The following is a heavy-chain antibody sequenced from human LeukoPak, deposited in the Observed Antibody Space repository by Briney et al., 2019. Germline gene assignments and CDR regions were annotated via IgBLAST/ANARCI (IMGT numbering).Heavy chain of an antibody. J-gene: IGHJ4*02. Sequence: PSETLSLTCTVSGGSISSSSYYWGWIRQPPGKGLEWIGSIYYSGSTYYNPSLKSRVTISVDTSKNQFSLKLSSVTAADTAVYYCARVIMVRGVIDYWGQGTLVTVSS. CDR2: IYYSGST. CDR1: GGSISSSSYY. D-gene: IGHD3-10*01. V-gene: IGHV4-39*07. CDR3: ARVIMVRGVIDY.